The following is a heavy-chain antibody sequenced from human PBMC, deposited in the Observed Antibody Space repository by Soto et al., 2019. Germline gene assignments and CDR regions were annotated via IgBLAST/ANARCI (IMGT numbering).Heavy chain of an antibody. V-gene: IGHV1-46*01. J-gene: IGHJ5*02. CDR2: INPSGGST. Sequence: ASVKVSCKASGYTFTSYYMHWVRQAPGQGLEWMGIINPSGGSTSYAQKFQGRVTMTRDTSTSTVYMELSSLRSEDTAVYYCARDNPPPVVVVAATPKNWFDTWGQGTLVTVSS. CDR1: GYTFTSYY. CDR3: ARDNPPPVVVVAATPKNWFDT. D-gene: IGHD2-15*01.